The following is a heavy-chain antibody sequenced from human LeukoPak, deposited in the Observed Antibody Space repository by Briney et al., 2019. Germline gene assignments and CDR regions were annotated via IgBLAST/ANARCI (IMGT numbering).Heavy chain of an antibody. Sequence: GGSLRLSCAASGFTFNSNAMSWVRQAPGKGLEWVSGVTSSGSSTYYADSVKGRFTISRDNAKNSLYLQMNSLRAEDTAVYYCASPWEHGPFDIWGQGTMVTVSS. CDR1: GFTFNSNA. CDR3: ASPWEHGPFDI. D-gene: IGHD1-26*01. J-gene: IGHJ3*02. V-gene: IGHV3-23*01. CDR2: VTSSGSST.